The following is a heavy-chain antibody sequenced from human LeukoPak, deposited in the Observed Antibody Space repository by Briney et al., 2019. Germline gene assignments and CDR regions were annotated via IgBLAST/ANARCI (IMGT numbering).Heavy chain of an antibody. CDR3: AKPVGYCSGGSCYYYYGMDV. CDR2: ISYEGRKK. D-gene: IGHD2-15*01. J-gene: IGHJ6*04. V-gene: IGHV3-30*18. Sequence: GGPLRLSCAASGFTFSSYGMHWVRKAPGKAPEGVAVISYEGRKKYYADSGKGRFTIPRDNSKNTLYLQMNSLRAEDTAVYYCAKPVGYCSGGSCYYYYGMDVWGKGTTVTVSS. CDR1: GFTFSSYG.